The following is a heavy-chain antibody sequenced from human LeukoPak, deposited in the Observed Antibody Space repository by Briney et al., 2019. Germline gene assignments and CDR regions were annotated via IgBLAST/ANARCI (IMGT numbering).Heavy chain of an antibody. Sequence: SETLSLTCTVSGGSISSSSYYWGWIRQPPGKGLEWIGSIYYSGSTYYNPSLKSRVTISVDTSKNQFSLKLSSVTAADTAVYYCARENYDILTGHIPLLDFDYWGQGTLVTVSS. CDR1: GGSISSSSYY. J-gene: IGHJ4*02. CDR3: ARENYDILTGHIPLLDFDY. D-gene: IGHD3-9*01. CDR2: IYYSGST. V-gene: IGHV4-39*07.